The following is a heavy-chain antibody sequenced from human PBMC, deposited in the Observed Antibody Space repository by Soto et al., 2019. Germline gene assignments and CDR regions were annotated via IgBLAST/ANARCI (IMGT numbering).Heavy chain of an antibody. J-gene: IGHJ5*02. D-gene: IGHD3-10*01. CDR2: INHSITT. CDR1: GGSFSGYS. CDR3: ARRTPGGYETYYNYWLDP. V-gene: IGHV4-34*01. Sequence: SETLSLTCAVYGGSFSGYSWTWIRQPPGRGLEWIGEINHSITTNYNPSLKSRVTISVDTSKNQFSLKLSSVTAADTAVYYCARRTPGGYETYYNYWLDPCGQGTLVTVYS.